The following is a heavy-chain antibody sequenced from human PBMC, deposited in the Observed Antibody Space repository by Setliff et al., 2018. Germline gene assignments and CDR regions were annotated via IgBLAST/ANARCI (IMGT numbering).Heavy chain of an antibody. CDR3: ARHLLVQGTYHFDY. J-gene: IGHJ4*02. Sequence: PSETLSLTCNVSGVSISSYYWSWIRQPPGKGLECIGYIQKSGSANYNPSLMSRVTISVDTSRNQFSLKLTSMTAADTAVYFCARHLLVQGTYHFDYWGQGSPVTVSS. V-gene: IGHV4-59*08. D-gene: IGHD3-10*01. CDR1: GVSISSYY. CDR2: IQKSGSA.